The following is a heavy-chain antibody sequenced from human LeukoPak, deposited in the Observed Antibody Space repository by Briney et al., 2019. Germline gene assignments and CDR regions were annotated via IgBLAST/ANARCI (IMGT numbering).Heavy chain of an antibody. CDR3: ARLPLGDYGDRYAFDI. CDR1: GGSISSYY. V-gene: IGHV4-59*08. J-gene: IGHJ3*02. Sequence: SETLSLTCTVSGGSISSYYWSWIRQPPGKGLEWIGYIYYSGSTNYNPSLKSRVTISVDTSKNQFSLKLSSVTAADTAVYNCARLPLGDYGDRYAFDIWGQGTMVTVSS. D-gene: IGHD4-17*01. CDR2: IYYSGST.